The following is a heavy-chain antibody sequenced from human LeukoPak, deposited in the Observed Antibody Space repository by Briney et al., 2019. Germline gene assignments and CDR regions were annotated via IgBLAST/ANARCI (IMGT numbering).Heavy chain of an antibody. CDR3: AKGVGYSSGWYMDYYYMDV. Sequence: PGGSLRLSCATSGFTFSSYEMNWVRQAPGKGLEWVSLISGDGGSTYYADSVKGRFTISRDNSKNSLYLQMNSLRTEDTALYYCAKGVGYSSGWYMDYYYMDVWGKGTTVTVSS. CDR2: ISGDGGST. CDR1: GFTFSSYE. D-gene: IGHD6-19*01. J-gene: IGHJ6*03. V-gene: IGHV3-43*02.